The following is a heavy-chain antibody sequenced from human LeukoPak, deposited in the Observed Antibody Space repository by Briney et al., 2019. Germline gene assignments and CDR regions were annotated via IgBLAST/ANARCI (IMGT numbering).Heavy chain of an antibody. CDR1: GYTFTNYG. CDR2: ISPYNGDT. CDR3: VRGGKYYFDY. Sequence: ASVKVSCKASGYTFTNYGVNWVRQAPGQGREWMGWISPYNGDTHYPQILQGTVTMTTDTCTSTAYRELRSLRPDDTAVYYCVRGGKYYFDYWGEGTLVTVPS. J-gene: IGHJ4*02. V-gene: IGHV1-18*01.